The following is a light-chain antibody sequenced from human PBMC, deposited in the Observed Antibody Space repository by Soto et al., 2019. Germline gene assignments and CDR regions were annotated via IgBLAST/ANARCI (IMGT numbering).Light chain of an antibody. J-gene: IGKJ1*01. CDR2: GAS. CDR1: QGVSSN. CDR3: QQYGSSPRT. Sequence: EIVLTQSPATLSLSPWERATLSCGASQGVSSNLAWYQQKPGQAPRLLIYGASSRATGSPDRFSGSGSGTDFTLTISRLEPEDFAVYYCQQYGSSPRTFGQGTKVDIK. V-gene: IGKV3-20*01.